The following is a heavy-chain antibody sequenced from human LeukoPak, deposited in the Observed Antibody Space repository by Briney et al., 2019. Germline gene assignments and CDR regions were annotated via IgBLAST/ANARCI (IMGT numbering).Heavy chain of an antibody. V-gene: IGHV4-59*01. CDR3: ARDNWNYGSSMDV. Sequence: SETLSLTCSVSGGSISSYYWSWIRQPPGKGLEWVGYIYYSGSTNYNPSLKSRVTISVDTSKNQFSLKLSSVTAADTAVYYCARDNWNYGSSMDVWGQGTTITVSS. D-gene: IGHD1-7*01. CDR2: IYYSGST. CDR1: GGSISSYY. J-gene: IGHJ6*02.